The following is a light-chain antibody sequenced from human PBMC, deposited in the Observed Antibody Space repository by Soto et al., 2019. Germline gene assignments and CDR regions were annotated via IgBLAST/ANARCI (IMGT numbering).Light chain of an antibody. J-gene: IGKJ1*01. V-gene: IGKV3-20*01. CDR2: GAS. CDR1: QSVSSSY. CDR3: QQYGSSWT. Sequence: EIALTQSPGPLSLSPGERATLSCTASQSVSSSYLAWYQQKPGQAPRLLIYGASSRATGIPDRFSGSGSGTDFTLTISRLDPEDFAVYYCQQYGSSWTFGQGTKVDIK.